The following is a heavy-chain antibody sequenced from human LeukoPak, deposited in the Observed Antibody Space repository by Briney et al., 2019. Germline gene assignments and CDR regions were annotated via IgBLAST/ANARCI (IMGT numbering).Heavy chain of an antibody. D-gene: IGHD5-18*01. V-gene: IGHV4-61*02. CDR2: IYTSGST. Sequence: PSQTLSLTCTVSGGSISSGSYYWSWIRQPAGKGLEWIGRIYTSGSTNYNPSLKSRVTISVDTSKNQFSLKLSSVTAADTALYYCARHGYGYNFDYWGQGTLVTVSS. J-gene: IGHJ4*02. CDR1: GGSISSGSYY. CDR3: ARHGYGYNFDY.